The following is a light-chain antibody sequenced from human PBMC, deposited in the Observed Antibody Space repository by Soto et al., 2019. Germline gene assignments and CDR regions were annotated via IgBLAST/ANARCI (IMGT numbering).Light chain of an antibody. CDR1: NSDVGGYNY. Sequence: QSALTQPASVSGSPGQSITISCTGTNSDVGGYNYVSWYQQHPGKAPKLMIYEVSKRPSGVSNRFSGSKSGNTASLTISGLQADDEAEYYCCSLTTSHTYVFGSGTKLTVL. CDR3: CSLTTSHTYV. J-gene: IGLJ1*01. V-gene: IGLV2-14*01. CDR2: EVS.